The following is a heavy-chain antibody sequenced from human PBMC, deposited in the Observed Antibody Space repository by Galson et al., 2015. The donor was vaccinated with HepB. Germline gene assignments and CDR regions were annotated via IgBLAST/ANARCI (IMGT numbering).Heavy chain of an antibody. CDR2: TYYRSKWYN. CDR3: AREHHSSSWSLDY. CDR1: GDSVSSNSVA. J-gene: IGHJ4*02. V-gene: IGHV6-1*01. D-gene: IGHD6-13*01. Sequence: CAISGDSVSSNSVAWNWIRQSPSRGLEWLGRTYYRSKWYNDYAVSVKSRITINPDTSKNQFSLQLNSVTPEDTAVYYCAREHHSSSWSLDYWGQGTLVTVSS.